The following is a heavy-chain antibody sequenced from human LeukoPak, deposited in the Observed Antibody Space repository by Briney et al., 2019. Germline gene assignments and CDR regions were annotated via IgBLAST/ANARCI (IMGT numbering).Heavy chain of an antibody. J-gene: IGHJ5*02. CDR1: GYTFTSYY. CDR2: INPSGGST. CDR3: ARSTYSSPRGGFDP. Sequence: GASVKVSCKASGYTFTSYYMHWVRQAPGQGLEWMGIINPSGGSTSYAQKFQGRVTMTRDMSTSTVYMKLTSLRSDDTAVYYCARSTYSSPRGGFDPWGQGTLVTVSS. D-gene: IGHD6-13*01. V-gene: IGHV1-46*01.